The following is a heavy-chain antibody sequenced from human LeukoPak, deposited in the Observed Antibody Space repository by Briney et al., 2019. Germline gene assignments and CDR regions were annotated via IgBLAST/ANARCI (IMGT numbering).Heavy chain of an antibody. V-gene: IGHV3-13*01. J-gene: IGHJ6*02. CDR1: GFTLSDYD. Sequence: GGSLRLTCAASGFTLSDYDIHWVRQPIGKGLDWVSGLGSAGDKYHAGSERGRFTISREDAENSVYLQMNGLRPEDTAIYYCARAKRETSTRPWTSGMDVWGQGTRVTVSS. CDR2: LGSAGDK. D-gene: IGHD3/OR15-3a*01. CDR3: ARAKRETSTRPWTSGMDV.